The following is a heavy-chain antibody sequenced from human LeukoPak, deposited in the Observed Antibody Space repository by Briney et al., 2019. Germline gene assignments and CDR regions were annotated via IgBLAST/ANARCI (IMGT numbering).Heavy chain of an antibody. CDR1: GFTFSSYA. V-gene: IGHV3-30-3*01. J-gene: IGHJ6*02. CDR2: ISFDGSNK. Sequence: PGGSLRLSCSASGFTFSSYAMHWVRQAPGKGLEWVAVISFDGSNKYYADSVKGRFTISRDNPENTLYLQMNSLRADDTAMYYCARDSGSGLYYYYGMDVWGQGTTVTVSS. CDR3: ARDSGSGLYYYYGMDV.